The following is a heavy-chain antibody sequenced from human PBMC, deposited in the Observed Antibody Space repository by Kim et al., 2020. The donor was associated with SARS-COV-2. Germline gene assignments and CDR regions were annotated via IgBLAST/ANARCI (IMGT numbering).Heavy chain of an antibody. J-gene: IGHJ3*02. Sequence: ASVKVSCKASGYTFTSYYMHWVRQAPGQGLEWMGIINPSGGSTSYAQKFQGRVTMTRDTSTSTLYMELSSLRSEDTAVYYCARDQGPAHDAFDIWGQGTMVTVSS. V-gene: IGHV1-46*01. CDR3: ARDQGPAHDAFDI. CDR1: GYTFTSYY. CDR2: INPSGGST.